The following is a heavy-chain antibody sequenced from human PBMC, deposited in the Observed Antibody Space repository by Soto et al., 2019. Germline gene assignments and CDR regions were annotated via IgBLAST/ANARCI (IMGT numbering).Heavy chain of an antibody. D-gene: IGHD6-13*01. J-gene: IGHJ6*02. CDR3: ARDSPSIAAAGINKDYYYYGMDV. CDR1: GFTVSSNY. CDR2: IYSGGST. Sequence: VQRVESGGGLVQPGGSLRLSCAASGFTVSSNYMSWVHQAPGKGLEWVSVIYSGGSTYYADSVKGRFTISRHNSKNTLYLQMNSLRAEDTAVYYCARDSPSIAAAGINKDYYYYGMDVWGQGTTVTVSS. V-gene: IGHV3-53*04.